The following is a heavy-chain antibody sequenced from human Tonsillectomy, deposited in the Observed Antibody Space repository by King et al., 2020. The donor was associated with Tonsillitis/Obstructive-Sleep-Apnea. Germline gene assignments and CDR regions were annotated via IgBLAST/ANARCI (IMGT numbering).Heavy chain of an antibody. J-gene: IGHJ2*01. D-gene: IGHD4-17*01. CDR3: ARDTRDDYGDRLYWSFDL. V-gene: IGHV3-7*03. CDR2: IKQDGSEK. CDR1: GFTFSSYW. Sequence: VQLVESGGGLVQPGGSLRLSCAASGFTFSSYWMSWVRQAPGKGLEWVANIKQDGSEKYYVDSVKGRFTISRDNAKNSLYLQMNSLRAEDTAVYYCARDTRDDYGDRLYWSFDLWGRGTLVTVSS.